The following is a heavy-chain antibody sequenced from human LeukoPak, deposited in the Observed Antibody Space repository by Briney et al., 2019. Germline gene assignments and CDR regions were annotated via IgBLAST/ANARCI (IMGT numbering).Heavy chain of an antibody. J-gene: IGHJ6*03. Sequence: SETLSLTCTVSGGSISSYYWSWIRQPPGKGLEWIGYIYYSGSTNYNPSLKSRVTISVDTSKNQFSLKLSSVTAAGTAVYYCARGTVAATLGYYYMDVWGKGTTVTVSS. D-gene: IGHD2-15*01. CDR3: ARGTVAATLGYYYMDV. CDR1: GGSISSYY. CDR2: IYYSGST. V-gene: IGHV4-59*01.